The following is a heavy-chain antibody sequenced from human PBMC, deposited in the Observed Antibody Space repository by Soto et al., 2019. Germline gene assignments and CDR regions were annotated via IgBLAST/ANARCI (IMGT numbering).Heavy chain of an antibody. Sequence: GGSLRLSCAGSGFTFSSYVFHWVRQAPGKGLEYVAAINHNGDGTYYANSLEGRFTISRDNSKNTLYLQMGNLRAEDMAMYYCARAEGYCSTGTCYFDYWGQGTPVTVSS. CDR3: ARAEGYCSTGTCYFDY. V-gene: IGHV3-64*01. D-gene: IGHD2-15*01. J-gene: IGHJ4*02. CDR2: INHNGDGT. CDR1: GFTFSSYV.